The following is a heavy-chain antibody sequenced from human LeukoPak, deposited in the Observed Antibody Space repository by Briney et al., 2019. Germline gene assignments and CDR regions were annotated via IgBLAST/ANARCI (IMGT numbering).Heavy chain of an antibody. CDR1: GGSVSTSDYY. CDR2: VFYTGKT. V-gene: IGHV4-39*07. CDR3: ARVFDS. Sequence: SETLSLTCTVSGGSVSTSDYYWGWIRQSPVKGLEWIGDVFYTGKTNCNPSLRGRATISIDTSKNQFSLMLTYVTAADSAVYYCARVFDSWGQGTLVTVSS. J-gene: IGHJ4*02.